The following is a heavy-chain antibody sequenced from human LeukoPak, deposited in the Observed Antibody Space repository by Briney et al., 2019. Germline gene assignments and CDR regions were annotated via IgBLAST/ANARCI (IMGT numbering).Heavy chain of an antibody. J-gene: IGHJ4*02. Sequence: PEGSLRLSCAASGFTFSRYWMSWVRQAPRKGLEWVANIKQDGSETYYVDSVKDRFTISRDNAKNSLYLQMNSLRAEDTAVYYCARDKGDYDTSGSLFVFGGQGTLVTVSS. D-gene: IGHD3-22*01. V-gene: IGHV3-7*03. CDR2: IKQDGSET. CDR3: ARDKGDYDTSGSLFVF. CDR1: GFTFSRYW.